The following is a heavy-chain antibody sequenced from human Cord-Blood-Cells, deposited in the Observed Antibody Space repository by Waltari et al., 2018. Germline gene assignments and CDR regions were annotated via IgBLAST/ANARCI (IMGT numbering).Heavy chain of an antibody. CDR2: INPNSGGT. CDR1: GYTFTGYY. CDR3: ARDRDFWSGYFDY. V-gene: IGHV1-2*02. J-gene: IGHJ4*02. Sequence: QVQLVQSGAEVKKPGASVKVSCKASGYTFTGYYMHWERQAPGQGLEWMGWINPNSGGTNYAQKFQGRVTMTRDTSISTTYMELSRLRSDDTAVYYCARDRDFWSGYFDYWGQGTLVTVSS. D-gene: IGHD3-3*01.